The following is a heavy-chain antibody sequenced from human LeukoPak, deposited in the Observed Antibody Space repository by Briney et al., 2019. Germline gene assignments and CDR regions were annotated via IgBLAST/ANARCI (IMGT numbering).Heavy chain of an antibody. Sequence: GGSLRLSCAASGFPFNSFWMHWVRQAPGKGLVWVSDMNEYSTTIRYADSVKGRFTISRDNAKSILYLQMNNLRAEDTTMYFCARGGVNPVDHWGQGTLVTVSS. D-gene: IGHD1-14*01. CDR2: MNEYSTTI. J-gene: IGHJ4*02. V-gene: IGHV3-74*01. CDR1: GFPFNSFW. CDR3: ARGGVNPVDH.